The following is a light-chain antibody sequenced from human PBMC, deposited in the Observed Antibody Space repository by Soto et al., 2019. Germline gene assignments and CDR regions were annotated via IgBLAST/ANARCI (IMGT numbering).Light chain of an antibody. CDR3: SSYTSSDTPYV. Sequence: QSALTQPASVSGSPGQSITISCTGTSSDVGGYNYVSWYQQHPDKAPKLMIYVVSNRPSGVSNRFSGSKSGNTASLTISGLQATAEADYYCSSYTSSDTPYVFGTGNKLTVL. CDR2: VVS. J-gene: IGLJ1*01. V-gene: IGLV2-14*01. CDR1: SSDVGGYNY.